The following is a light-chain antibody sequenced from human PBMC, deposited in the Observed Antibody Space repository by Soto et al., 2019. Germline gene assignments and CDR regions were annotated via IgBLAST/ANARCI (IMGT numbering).Light chain of an antibody. CDR2: GAS. CDR3: HQYDNWPPWT. V-gene: IGKV3D-15*01. CDR1: QSVSSN. Sequence: EIVMTQSPATLSVSPGERATLSCRASQSVSSNLAWYQQKPGQAPRLLIYGASTRATGIPARFSGSGSGTEFTLTISSLPSEDFAVYYCHQYDNWPPWTFGQGNKVEIK. J-gene: IGKJ1*01.